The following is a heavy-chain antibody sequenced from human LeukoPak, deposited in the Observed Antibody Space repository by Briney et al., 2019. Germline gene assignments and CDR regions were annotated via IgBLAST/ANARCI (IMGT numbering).Heavy chain of an antibody. Sequence: SETLSLTCTVSGGSISSYYWSWIRQPPGKGLEWIGYIYYSRSTNYNPSLKSRVTISVDTSKNQFSLKLSSVTAADTAVYYCARDLQGSYYAFDIWGQGTMVTVSS. CDR3: ARDLQGSYYAFDI. D-gene: IGHD1-26*01. CDR1: GGSISSYY. J-gene: IGHJ3*02. CDR2: IYYSRST. V-gene: IGHV4-59*01.